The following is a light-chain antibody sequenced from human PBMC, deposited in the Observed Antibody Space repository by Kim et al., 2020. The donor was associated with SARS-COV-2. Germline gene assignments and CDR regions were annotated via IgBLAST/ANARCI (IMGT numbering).Light chain of an antibody. J-gene: IGLJ1*01. CDR3: CSYAGSYV. Sequence: PGQSITISCTGTSSDVGGYNLVSWYQQHPGKAPKLRIYEVSKRPSGVSNRFSGSKSGNTASLTISGPQAEDEADYYCCSYAGSYVFGTGTKVTVL. CDR2: EVS. CDR1: SSDVGGYNL. V-gene: IGLV2-23*02.